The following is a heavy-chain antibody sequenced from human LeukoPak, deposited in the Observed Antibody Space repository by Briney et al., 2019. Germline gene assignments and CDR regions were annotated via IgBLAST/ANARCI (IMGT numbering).Heavy chain of an antibody. CDR1: GFTFDRNA. J-gene: IGHJ4*02. CDR2: IGGSGDKT. Sequence: GGSLRLSCAASGFTFDRNAISWVRQAPGKGLEWFSTIGGSGDKTFYADSVKGRFTISRDNSKNMVHLQMNSLTGEDTALYYCVRRGDASSGWGDHDFWGQGALVTVSS. D-gene: IGHD6-19*01. CDR3: VRRGDASSGWGDHDF. V-gene: IGHV3-23*01.